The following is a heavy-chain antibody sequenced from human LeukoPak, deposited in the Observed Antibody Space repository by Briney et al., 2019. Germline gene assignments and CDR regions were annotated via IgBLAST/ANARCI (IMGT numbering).Heavy chain of an antibody. D-gene: IGHD6-13*01. V-gene: IGHV4-59*01. Sequence: SETLSLTCAVYGGSFSGYYWSWIRQPPGKGLEWIGYIYYSGSTNYNPSLKSRVTISVDTSKNQFSLKLSSVTAADTAVYYCARVVASSRGAFDIWGQGTMVTVSS. CDR2: IYYSGST. CDR3: ARVVASSRGAFDI. J-gene: IGHJ3*02. CDR1: GGSFSGYY.